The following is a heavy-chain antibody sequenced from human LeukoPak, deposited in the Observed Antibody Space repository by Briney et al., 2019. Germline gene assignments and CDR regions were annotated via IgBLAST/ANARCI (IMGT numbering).Heavy chain of an antibody. Sequence: SETLSLTCTVSGGSIRNYYWSWIRQPPGKGLEWIGYIYYSGSTNYNPSLKSRVTISVDTSKNQFSLKLSSVTAADTAVYYCARGAQDDYDILTGDWYFDLWGRGTLVTVSS. D-gene: IGHD3-9*01. CDR1: GGSIRNYY. J-gene: IGHJ2*01. CDR3: ARGAQDDYDILTGDWYFDL. V-gene: IGHV4-59*12. CDR2: IYYSGST.